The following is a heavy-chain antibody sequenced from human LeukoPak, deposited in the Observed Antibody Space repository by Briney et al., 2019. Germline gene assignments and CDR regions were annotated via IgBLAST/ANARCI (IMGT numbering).Heavy chain of an antibody. V-gene: IGHV1-69*13. CDR1: GYTFTTYY. CDR2: IIPIFGTA. CDR3: ASGRARGSWEPLDY. Sequence: SVKVSCKASGYTFTTYYMHWVRQAPGQGLEWMGGIIPIFGTANYAQKFQGRVTITADESTSTAYMELSSLRSEDTAVYYCASGRARGSWEPLDYWGQGTLVTVSS. D-gene: IGHD1-26*01. J-gene: IGHJ4*02.